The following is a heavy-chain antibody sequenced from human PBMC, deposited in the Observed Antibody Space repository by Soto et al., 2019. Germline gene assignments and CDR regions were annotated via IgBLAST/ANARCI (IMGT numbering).Heavy chain of an antibody. CDR3: TTDPLNYYGMDV. CDR1: GFTFSNAW. CDR2: IKSKTDGGTT. Sequence: PGGSLRLSCAASGFTFSNAWMSWVRQAPGKGLEWVGRIKSKTDGGTTDYAAPVKGRFTISRDDSKNTLYLQMNSLKTEDTAVYYCTTDPLNYYGMDVWGQGTTVTVSS. V-gene: IGHV3-15*01. J-gene: IGHJ6*02.